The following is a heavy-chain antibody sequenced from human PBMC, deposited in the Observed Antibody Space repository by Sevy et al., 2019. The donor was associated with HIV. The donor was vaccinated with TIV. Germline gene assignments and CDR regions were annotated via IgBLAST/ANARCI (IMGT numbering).Heavy chain of an antibody. Sequence: GGSLRLSCAASGFTFSSYAMRWVRQAPGKGLEWVSAISGSGGSTYYAASVKGRFTISRDNSKNTLYLQMNSLRAEDTAVYYCAKLGHFDWLSFFDYWGQGTLVTVSS. CDR1: GFTFSSYA. D-gene: IGHD3-9*01. CDR3: AKLGHFDWLSFFDY. V-gene: IGHV3-23*01. J-gene: IGHJ4*02. CDR2: ISGSGGST.